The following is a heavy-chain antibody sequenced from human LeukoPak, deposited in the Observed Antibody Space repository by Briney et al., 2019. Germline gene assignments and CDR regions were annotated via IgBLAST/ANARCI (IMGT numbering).Heavy chain of an antibody. Sequence: GESLRISCKGSGYSFTSYWISWVRQMPGKGLEWMGRIDPSGSYTNYSPSFQGHVTISADKSISTAYLQWSSLKASDTAMYYCARAAELLWFGESNWSDPWGQGTLVTVSS. J-gene: IGHJ5*02. CDR3: ARAAELLWFGESNWSDP. CDR1: GYSFTSYW. V-gene: IGHV5-10-1*01. D-gene: IGHD3-10*01. CDR2: IDPSGSYT.